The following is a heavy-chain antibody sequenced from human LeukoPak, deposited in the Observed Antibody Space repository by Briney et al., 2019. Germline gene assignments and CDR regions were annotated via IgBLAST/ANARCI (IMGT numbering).Heavy chain of an antibody. CDR2: ISPNGVIT. CDR1: GFTFRSHG. CDR3: AKDDAWLQYGN. D-gene: IGHD5-24*01. V-gene: IGHV3-23*01. J-gene: IGHJ4*02. Sequence: GGSLRLSCVASGFTFRSHGMNWVRQAPGKGLEWVSGISPNGVITYYADSVKGRFTISRDNSKGTVYLQMNSLRPEDTAVYYCAKDDAWLQYGNWGRGTLVTVSS.